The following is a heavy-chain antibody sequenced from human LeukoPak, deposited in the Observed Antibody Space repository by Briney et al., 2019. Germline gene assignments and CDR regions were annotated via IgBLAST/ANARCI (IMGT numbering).Heavy chain of an antibody. J-gene: IGHJ4*02. V-gene: IGHV4-34*01. Sequence: SETLSLTCPVYGGSFRGYYWSWLRQPPGRGVDWIEEINHSGSTNYDASLKSRVTISVDTAKNQIALKLSSVTAADTAVYCWARGSLRLSSRPGYWGQGTRVSVSS. D-gene: IGHD6-6*01. CDR3: ARGSLRLSSRPGY. CDR2: INHSGST. CDR1: GGSFRGYY.